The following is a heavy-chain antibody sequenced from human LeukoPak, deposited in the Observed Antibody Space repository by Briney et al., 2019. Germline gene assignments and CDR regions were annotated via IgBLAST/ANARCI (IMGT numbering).Heavy chain of an antibody. J-gene: IGHJ4*02. D-gene: IGHD1-26*01. CDR3: ARGDSGTHFN. CDR1: GGSISSYY. CDR2: IYYSGST. Sequence: SETLSLTCTVSGGSISSYYWSWIRQPPGKGLEWIGYIYYSGSTYYNPSLKSRVTISVDTSKNQFSLNLSSVTAADTAVYYCARGDSGTHFNWGQGTLVTVSS. V-gene: IGHV4-59*01.